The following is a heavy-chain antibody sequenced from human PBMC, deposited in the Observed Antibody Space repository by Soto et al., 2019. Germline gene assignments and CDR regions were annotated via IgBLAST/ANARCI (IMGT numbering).Heavy chain of an antibody. J-gene: IGHJ4*02. V-gene: IGHV3-23*01. CDR2: ISGSGGST. CDR3: AKVRRAVRGVIIPFDY. Sequence: PGGSLRLSCAASGFTFSSYAMSWVRQAPGKGLEWVSAISGSGGSTYYADSVKGRFTISRDNSKNTLYLQMNSLRAEDTAVYYCAKVRRAVRGVIIPFDYWGQGTLVTAPQ. CDR1: GFTFSSYA. D-gene: IGHD3-10*01.